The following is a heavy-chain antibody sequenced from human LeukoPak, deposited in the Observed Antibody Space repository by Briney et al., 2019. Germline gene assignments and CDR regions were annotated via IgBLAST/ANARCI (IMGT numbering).Heavy chain of an antibody. Sequence: GASVKVSCKASGYSFTNYYTHWVRQAPGQGLEWMGRINPSGGGTSYAQKFQGRVTITAVESMSTAYMELSSLRSEDTAVYYCARGWLAETTVVTPYNYWGQGTLVTVSS. D-gene: IGHD4-23*01. CDR2: INPSGGGT. V-gene: IGHV1-46*01. CDR3: ARGWLAETTVVTPYNY. J-gene: IGHJ4*02. CDR1: GYSFTNYY.